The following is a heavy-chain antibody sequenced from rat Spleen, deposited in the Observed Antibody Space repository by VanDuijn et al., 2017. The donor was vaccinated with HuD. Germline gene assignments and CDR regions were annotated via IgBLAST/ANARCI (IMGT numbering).Heavy chain of an antibody. CDR2: ISYDGSTT. V-gene: IGHV5-22*01. Sequence: EVQLVESGGGLVQPGSSMKLSCAASGFTFNDYYMAWVRQAPKKGLEWVASISYDGSTTYYRDSVKGRFTISRDNAESTLYLQMDSLRSEATATYYCASLMYTPDYLGVMDVWGQGASVTVSS. CDR1: GFTFNDYY. D-gene: IGHD1-6*01. CDR3: ASLMYTPDYLGVMDV. J-gene: IGHJ4*01.